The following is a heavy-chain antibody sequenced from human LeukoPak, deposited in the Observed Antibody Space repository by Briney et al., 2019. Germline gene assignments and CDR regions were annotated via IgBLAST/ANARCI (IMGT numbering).Heavy chain of an antibody. CDR1: GFTFSNYW. V-gene: IGHV3-7*01. J-gene: IGHJ2*01. D-gene: IGHD3-22*01. CDR3: ARDQGSMIVVRTTSWYFDL. CDR2: INQDGSEI. Sequence: GSLRLPCAASGFTFSNYWMSWVRQAPGKGLEWLANINQDGSEIYYVDSVKGRFTISRDNGKNSLYLQINSLRADDTAVYYCARDQGSMIVVRTTSWYFDLWGPGTLVTVSS.